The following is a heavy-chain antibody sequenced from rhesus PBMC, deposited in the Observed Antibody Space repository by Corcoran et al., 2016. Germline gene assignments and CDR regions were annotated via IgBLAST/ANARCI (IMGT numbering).Heavy chain of an antibody. CDR2: ISGEDRRT. CDR3: VGLMVAGPVEY. CDR1: GGSISSNS. D-gene: IGHD6-37*01. V-gene: IGHV4-173*01. Sequence: LQLQESGPGLVKPSETLSLTCAVSGGSISSNSCTWIRQPPGKGLEWSGRISGEDRRTADNPTLRGGVTIATDTSKTQFALKVDSVTAADTAVYYCVGLMVAGPVEYWGQGVLVTVSS. J-gene: IGHJ4*01.